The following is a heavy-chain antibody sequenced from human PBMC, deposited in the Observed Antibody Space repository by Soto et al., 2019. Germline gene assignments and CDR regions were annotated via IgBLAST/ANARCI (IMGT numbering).Heavy chain of an antibody. J-gene: IGHJ6*02. Sequence: QITLKESGPTLVRPTQTLTLTCTFSGFSLSTSGVGVGWIRQPPGKALEWLALIYWDDDKRYSPSLKSRLTITQIPTKNHVVLTLTNMDPVNTATYYCAHSRCGGDCLQSYSSHYYYGMDVWGQGTTVTVSS. CDR1: GFSLSTSGVG. V-gene: IGHV2-5*02. CDR3: AHSRCGGDCLQSYSSHYYYGMDV. CDR2: IYWDDDK. D-gene: IGHD2-21*02.